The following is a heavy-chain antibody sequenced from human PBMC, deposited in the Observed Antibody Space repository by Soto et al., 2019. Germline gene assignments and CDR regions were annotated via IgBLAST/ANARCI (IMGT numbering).Heavy chain of an antibody. CDR1: GESITGYF. V-gene: IGHV4-59*08. D-gene: IGHD5-12*01. CDR2: IYYAAIS. CDR3: ARPRDVAERGFRGHGWYFDV. J-gene: IGHJ2*01. Sequence: QVRLQESGPGLAQPSETLSLTCSVSGESITGYFWRWIRQPPGKALEWNGHIYYAAISKYNPSIASRGTLSVDTTKNEFSLSLTSVTAADTAVYYCARPRDVAERGFRGHGWYFDVWGRGALVVVSS.